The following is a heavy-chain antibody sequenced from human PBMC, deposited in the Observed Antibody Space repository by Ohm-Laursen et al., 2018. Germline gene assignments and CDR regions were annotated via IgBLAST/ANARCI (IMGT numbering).Heavy chain of an antibody. Sequence: PGTLSLTCSVSGGSISSSSYCWGWIRQPPGKGLEWIGNIYYSGSTYYNPSLRSRVTISVDTSKNQFSLKLSSVTAADTAVYYCARGRDIVVGAAAIWFDPWGQGTLVTVSS. CDR2: IYYSGST. CDR3: ARGRDIVVGAAAIWFDP. D-gene: IGHD2-2*01. CDR1: GGSISSSSYC. V-gene: IGHV4-39*07. J-gene: IGHJ5*02.